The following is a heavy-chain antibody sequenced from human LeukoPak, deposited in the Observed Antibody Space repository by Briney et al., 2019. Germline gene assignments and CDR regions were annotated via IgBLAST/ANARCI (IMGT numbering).Heavy chain of an antibody. J-gene: IGHJ4*02. D-gene: IGHD6-13*01. CDR2: ISDSGATM. V-gene: IGHV3-48*03. CDR3: ASAGDY. Sequence: PGKGLEWISYISDSGATMHYADSVKGRFTISRDNARDSLYLQMNSLRAEDTAVYYCASAGDYWGQGTLVTVSS.